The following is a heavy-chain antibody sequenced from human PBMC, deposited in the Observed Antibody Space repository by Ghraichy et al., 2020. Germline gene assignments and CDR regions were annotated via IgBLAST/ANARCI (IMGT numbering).Heavy chain of an antibody. CDR1: GFTFSSYA. D-gene: IGHD5-18*01. V-gene: IGHV3-30*04. CDR3: ARGKSGGWIQLPYFDY. J-gene: IGHJ4*02. CDR2: ISYDGSNK. Sequence: GGSLRLSCAASGFTFSSYAMHWVRQAPGKGLEWVAVISYDGSNKYYADSVKGRFTISRDNSKNTLYLQMNSLRAEDTAVYYCARGKSGGWIQLPYFDYWGQGTLVTVSS.